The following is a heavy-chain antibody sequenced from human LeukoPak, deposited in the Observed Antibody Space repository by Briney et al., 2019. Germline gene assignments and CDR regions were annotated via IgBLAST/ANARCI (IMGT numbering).Heavy chain of an antibody. V-gene: IGHV3-23*01. J-gene: IGHJ4*02. CDR2: ISDSGDRT. Sequence: QAGGSLRLSCAASGFTFSGYAMSWVRQAPGKGLEWVSAISDSGDRTWYADSLKGRFTISRDNSKNTLYLQMNSLRAEDTAVYYCLGSNIASLWGQGTLVTVSS. D-gene: IGHD5/OR15-5a*01. CDR1: GFTFSGYA. CDR3: LGSNIASL.